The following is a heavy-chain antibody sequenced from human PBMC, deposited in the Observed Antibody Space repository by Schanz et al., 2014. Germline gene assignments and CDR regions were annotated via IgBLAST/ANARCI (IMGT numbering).Heavy chain of an antibody. CDR2: ISVYTGNT. D-gene: IGHD3-9*01. V-gene: IGHV1-18*01. CDR3: ARDAADFYDILTEEDY. Sequence: QVQVVQSGAELKKPGASVKVSCKASGYTFTSYGISWVRQAPGQGLEWVGWISVYTGNTKYGQKVQGRVTMTADTSTNTVYMELRSLRSDDTAVYYCARDAADFYDILTEEDYWGQGTLVTVSS. J-gene: IGHJ4*02. CDR1: GYTFTSYG.